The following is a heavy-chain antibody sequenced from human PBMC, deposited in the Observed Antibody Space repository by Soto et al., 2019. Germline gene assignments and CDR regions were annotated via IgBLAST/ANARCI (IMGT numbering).Heavy chain of an antibody. J-gene: IGHJ4*02. CDR1: AFTFSSYW. D-gene: IGHD3-10*01. CDR2: INSDGSIT. CDR3: VKDHGTALIRGGLAS. Sequence: PGGSLRLSCAASAFTFSSYWMNWVRQAPGKGPVWVSRINSDGSITGYADSVKGRFTISRDNAKNTLYLQMNSLSAEDTAVYYCVKDHGTALIRGGLASWGQGALVTVSS. V-gene: IGHV3-74*01.